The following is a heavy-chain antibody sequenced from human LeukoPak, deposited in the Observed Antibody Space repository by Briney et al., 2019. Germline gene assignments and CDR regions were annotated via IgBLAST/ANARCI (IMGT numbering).Heavy chain of an antibody. CDR3: ARHNQGGSGYYDY. CDR1: GGSISSYY. D-gene: IGHD2-15*01. Sequence: SETLSLTCTVSGGSISSYYWSWIRQPPGKGLEWIGYIYYSGSTNYNPSLKSRVTISVDTPKNQFSLKLRSVTAADTAVYYCARHNQGGSGYYDYWGRGTLVTVSS. J-gene: IGHJ4*02. V-gene: IGHV4-59*08. CDR2: IYYSGST.